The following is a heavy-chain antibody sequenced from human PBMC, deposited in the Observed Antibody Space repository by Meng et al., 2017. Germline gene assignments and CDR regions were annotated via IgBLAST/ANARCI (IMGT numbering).Heavy chain of an antibody. J-gene: IGHJ3*02. CDR2: IYPGDSDT. V-gene: IGHV5-51*01. CDR3: ARHRDGYNTKSHAFDI. Sequence: GESLKISCKGSGYNFTSYWIGWVRQMPGKGLEWMGIIYPGDSDTRYSPSFQGQVTISADKSISTAYLQWSSLKASDTAMYYCARHRDGYNTKSHAFDIWGQGTMVTVSS. CDR1: GYNFTSYW. D-gene: IGHD5-24*01.